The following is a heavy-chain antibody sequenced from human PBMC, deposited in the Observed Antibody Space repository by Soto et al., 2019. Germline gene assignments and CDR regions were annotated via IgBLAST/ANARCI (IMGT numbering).Heavy chain of an antibody. CDR1: GYSFTSYW. CDR2: IYPGDSDT. D-gene: IGHD1-1*01. J-gene: IGHJ5*02. CDR3: ARHVRDDGTTFRRLDP. Sequence: GESLKISCKGSGYSFTSYWIGWVRQMPGKGLEWMGIIYPGDSDTRYSPSFQGQVTISVDKSITTTYLQWSSLKDSDSAMYYCARHVRDDGTTFRRLDPWGQGTLVTVSS. V-gene: IGHV5-51*01.